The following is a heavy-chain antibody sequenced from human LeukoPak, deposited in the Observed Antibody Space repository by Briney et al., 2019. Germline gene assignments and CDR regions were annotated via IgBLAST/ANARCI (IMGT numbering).Heavy chain of an antibody. CDR3: ARDSYYGSGSSPHAFDY. CDR2: ISAYNGNT. Sequence: GASVKVSCKASGYTFTSYGISWVRQAPGQGLEWMGWISAYNGNTNYAQKLQGRVTMTTDTSTSIAYMELRSLRSDDTAVYYCARDSYYGSGSSPHAFDYWGQGTLVTVSS. J-gene: IGHJ4*02. V-gene: IGHV1-18*01. CDR1: GYTFTSYG. D-gene: IGHD3-10*01.